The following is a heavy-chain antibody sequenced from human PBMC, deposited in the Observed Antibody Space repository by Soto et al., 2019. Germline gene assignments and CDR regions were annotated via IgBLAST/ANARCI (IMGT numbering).Heavy chain of an antibody. CDR3: ARVTLVAGILYYYYGMDV. J-gene: IGHJ6*02. D-gene: IGHD6-19*01. CDR2: IIPIFGTA. CDR1: GGTFSSYA. Sequence: GASVKVSCKASGGTFSSYAISWVRQAPGQGLEWMGGIIPIFGTANYAQKFQGRVTITADKSTSRAYMELSSLRSEDTAVYYCARVTLVAGILYYYYGMDVWGQGTTVTVSS. V-gene: IGHV1-69*06.